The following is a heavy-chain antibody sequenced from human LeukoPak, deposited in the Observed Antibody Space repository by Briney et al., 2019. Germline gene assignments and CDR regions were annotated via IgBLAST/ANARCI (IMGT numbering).Heavy chain of an antibody. D-gene: IGHD2-15*01. CDR2: INPSGGST. V-gene: IGHV1-46*01. CDR1: GYTFTSYY. J-gene: IGHJ6*04. CDR3: ARDAGGPSYYYGMDV. Sequence: GASVKVSCKASGYTFTSYYMHWVRQAPGQGVEWMGIINPSGGSTSYAQKFQGRVTMTRDTSTSTVYMELSSLRSEVTAVYCCARDAGGPSYYYGMDVWGKGTTVTVSS.